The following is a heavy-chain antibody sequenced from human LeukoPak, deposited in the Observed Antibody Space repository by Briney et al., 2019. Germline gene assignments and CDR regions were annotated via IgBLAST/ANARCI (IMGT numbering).Heavy chain of an antibody. CDR1: GGSFSGYY. J-gene: IGHJ4*02. D-gene: IGHD3-3*01. V-gene: IGHV4-34*01. CDR3: AGNYDFWSGPDY. Sequence: PSETLSLTCAVYGGSFSGYYWSWIRQPPGKGLGWIGEINHSGSTNYNPSLKSRVTISVDTSKNQFSLKLSSVTAADTAVYYCAGNYDFWSGPDYWGQGTLVTVSS. CDR2: INHSGST.